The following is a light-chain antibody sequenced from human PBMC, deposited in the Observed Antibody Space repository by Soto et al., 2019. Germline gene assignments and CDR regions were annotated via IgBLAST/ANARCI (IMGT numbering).Light chain of an antibody. V-gene: IGKV3-11*01. CDR1: QSVSSY. J-gene: IGKJ5*01. CDR3: QQRSNWRGIT. CDR2: DAS. Sequence: EIVLTQSPATLSLSPGERATLSCRASQSVSSYLAWYQQKPGQAPRLLIYDASNRATGIPARFSGSGSGTDFTLTVSSLEPEDFAVYYCQQRSNWRGITFGQGXRLXI.